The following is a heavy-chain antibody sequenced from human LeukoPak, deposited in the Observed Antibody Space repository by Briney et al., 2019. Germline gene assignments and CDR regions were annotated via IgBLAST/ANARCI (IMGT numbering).Heavy chain of an antibody. D-gene: IGHD3-3*01. Sequence: PSETLSLTCTVSGGSISSSSYYWGWIRQPPGKGLEWIGSIYYSGSTYYNPSLKSRVTISVDTSKNQFSLKLSSVTAADTAVYYCAREAYYDFWSGYYKLGHFDLWGRGTLVTVSP. V-gene: IGHV4-39*07. CDR3: AREAYYDFWSGYYKLGHFDL. J-gene: IGHJ2*01. CDR2: IYYSGST. CDR1: GGSISSSSYY.